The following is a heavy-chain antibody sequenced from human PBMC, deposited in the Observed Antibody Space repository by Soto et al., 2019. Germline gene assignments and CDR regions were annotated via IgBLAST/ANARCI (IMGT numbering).Heavy chain of an antibody. J-gene: IGHJ4*02. V-gene: IGHV3-30*18. CDR3: AKVRADYYYGSGPFDY. CDR1: GFTFSSYG. Sequence: VQLVESGGGVVQPGRSLRLSCAASGFTFSSYGMHWVRQAPGKGLEWVALISSDGSIKYYADSVKGRFTISRDNSKNALYLHMNTLRAEDAAVYYCAKVRADYYYGSGPFDYWGQGTLVTVSS. CDR2: ISSDGSIK. D-gene: IGHD3-10*01.